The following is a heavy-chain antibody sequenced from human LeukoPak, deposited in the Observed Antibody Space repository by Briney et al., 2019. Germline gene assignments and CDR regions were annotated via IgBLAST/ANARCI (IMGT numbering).Heavy chain of an antibody. CDR3: TTDYGEYCSGTICYKGS. J-gene: IGHJ5*02. V-gene: IGHV3-15*01. D-gene: IGHD2-2*02. Sequence: PGGSLRLSCTASGISFSNAWMSWVRQAPGRGLEWVGRIKGKTDGETTDYAAPVKGRFTISRDDSKNTVYLQMNSLKTEDTAVYYCTTDYGEYCSGTICYKGSWGQGTLVTVSS. CDR2: IKGKTDGETT. CDR1: GISFSNAW.